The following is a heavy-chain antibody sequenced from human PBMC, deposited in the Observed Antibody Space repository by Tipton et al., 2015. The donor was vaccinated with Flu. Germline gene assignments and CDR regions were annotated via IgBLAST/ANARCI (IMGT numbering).Heavy chain of an antibody. CDR2: IYYSGST. J-gene: IGHJ3*02. V-gene: IGHV4-61*01. CDR3: ARDLATPFYDILTGYPMLAFDI. Sequence: TLSLTCTVSGYSISSGYYWGWIRQPPGKGLEWIGYIYYSGSTNYNPSLKSRVTISVDTSKNQFSLKLSSVTAADTAVYYCARDLATPFYDILTGYPMLAFDIWGQGTMVTVSS. D-gene: IGHD3-9*01. CDR1: GYSISSGYY.